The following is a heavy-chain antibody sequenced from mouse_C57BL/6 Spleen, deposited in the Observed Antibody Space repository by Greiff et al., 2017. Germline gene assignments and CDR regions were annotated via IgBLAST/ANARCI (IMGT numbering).Heavy chain of an antibody. J-gene: IGHJ1*03. D-gene: IGHD2-4*01. CDR2: IRLKSDNYAT. CDR3: TPSYYDYDCHWYFDV. V-gene: IGHV6-3*01. CDR1: GFTFSNYW. Sequence: EVKLVESGGGLVQPGGSMKLSCVASGFTFSNYWMNWVRQSPEKGLEWVAQIRLKSDNYATHYAESVKGRFTISRDDSKSSVYLQMNNLRAEDTGIYYCTPSYYDYDCHWYFDVWGTGTTVTVSS.